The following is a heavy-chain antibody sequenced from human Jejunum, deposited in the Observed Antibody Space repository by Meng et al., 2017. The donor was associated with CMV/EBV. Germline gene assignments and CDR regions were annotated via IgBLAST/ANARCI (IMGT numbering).Heavy chain of an antibody. Sequence: RVSCEASGYTFGAYYTHWVRQAPGQGLEWMGWINPNTGGTKYAEKFQGRVTMTRDTSINTAYMELTRLRSDDTAVYYCARDTVHDYWGQGTLVTVSS. CDR2: INPNTGGT. D-gene: IGHD2-8*02. CDR3: ARDTVHDY. J-gene: IGHJ4*02. V-gene: IGHV1-2*02. CDR1: GYTFGAYY.